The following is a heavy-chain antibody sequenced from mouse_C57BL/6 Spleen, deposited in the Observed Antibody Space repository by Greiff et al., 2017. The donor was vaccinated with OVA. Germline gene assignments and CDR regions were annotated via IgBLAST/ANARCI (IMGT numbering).Heavy chain of an antibody. CDR3: ARTGDSNYFDD. J-gene: IGHJ2*01. V-gene: IGHV1-80*01. CDR1: GYAFSSYW. CDR2: IYPGDGGT. Sequence: QVQLQQSGAELVKPGASVKISCKASGYAFSSYWMHWVKQRPGKGLEWIGQIYPGDGGTNYNGKFKGKATLTADKSSSTAYMQLSSLTSEDSAVYFCARTGDSNYFDDWGQGTTLTVSS. D-gene: IGHD2-5*01.